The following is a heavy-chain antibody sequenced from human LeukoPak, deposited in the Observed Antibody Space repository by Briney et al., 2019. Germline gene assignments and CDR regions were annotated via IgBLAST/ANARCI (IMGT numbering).Heavy chain of an antibody. D-gene: IGHD6-13*01. J-gene: IGHJ6*03. V-gene: IGHV3-30*02. CDR2: IPYDGSNE. CDR3: AKDRGIAAAYYFMDV. CDR1: GFTFSNYG. Sequence: GGSLRLSCAASGFTFSNYGMHWVRQATGKGLEWVTFIPYDGSNEYYADSVKGRFTISRENSKNTLYLEMNSLRAEDTAMYYCAKDRGIAAAYYFMDVWGKGTTVTVSS.